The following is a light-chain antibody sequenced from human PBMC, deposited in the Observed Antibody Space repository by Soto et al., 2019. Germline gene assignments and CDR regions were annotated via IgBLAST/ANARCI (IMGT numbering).Light chain of an antibody. Sequence: SYELTQPPSVSVAPGQTARITCGGNNIGSKSVHWYQQKPGQAPVLVVYDDSDRPSGIPERFSGSNSGNTASLTISGLQAEDEADYYCCSYAGSRGLVFGGGTKLTVL. J-gene: IGLJ2*01. CDR1: NIGSKS. CDR2: DDS. CDR3: CSYAGSRGLV. V-gene: IGLV3-21*02.